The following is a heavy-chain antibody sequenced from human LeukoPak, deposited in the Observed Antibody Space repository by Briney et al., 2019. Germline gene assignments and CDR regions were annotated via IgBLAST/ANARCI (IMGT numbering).Heavy chain of an antibody. CDR2: IDPSDSYT. J-gene: IGHJ4*02. Sequence: HGESLKISCKASGYSFTTYWITWVRQLPGKGLEWMGRIDPSDSYTNYSLSFQGHVTISADESISTAYLQWSSLKASDTAMYYCARHRDGYNYGSFDYWGQGTLVTVSS. CDR3: ARHRDGYNYGSFDY. CDR1: GYSFTTYW. D-gene: IGHD5-24*01. V-gene: IGHV5-10-1*01.